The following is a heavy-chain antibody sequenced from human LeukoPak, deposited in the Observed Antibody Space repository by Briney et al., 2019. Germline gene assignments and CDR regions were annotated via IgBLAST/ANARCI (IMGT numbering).Heavy chain of an antibody. J-gene: IGHJ6*03. CDR3: ARYVGAYDFWSGYYIHYYYYMDV. CDR2: INHSGST. V-gene: IGHV4-34*01. D-gene: IGHD3-3*01. CDR1: GGSFSGYY. Sequence: SGTLSLTCAVYGGSFSGYYWSWIRQPPGKGLEWIGEINHSGSTNYNPSLKSRVTISVDTSKNQFSLKLSSVTAADTAVYYCARYVGAYDFWSGYYIHYYYYMDVWGKGTTVTVSS.